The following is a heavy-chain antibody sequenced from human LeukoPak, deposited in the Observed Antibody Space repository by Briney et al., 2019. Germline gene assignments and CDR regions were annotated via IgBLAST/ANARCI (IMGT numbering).Heavy chain of an antibody. Sequence: KPSETLSLTCTVSGGSISSSSYYWGWIRQPPGKGLEWIGSIYHSGSTYYNPSLKSRVTISVDTSKNQFSLKLSSVTAADTAVYYCARLHTTWRELLIYFDYWGQGTLVTVSS. V-gene: IGHV4-39*07. D-gene: IGHD1-26*01. CDR1: GGSISSSSYY. CDR2: IYHSGST. CDR3: ARLHTTWRELLIYFDY. J-gene: IGHJ4*02.